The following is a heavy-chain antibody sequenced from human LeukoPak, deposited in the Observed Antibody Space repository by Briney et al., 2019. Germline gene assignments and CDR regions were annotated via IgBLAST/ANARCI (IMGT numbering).Heavy chain of an antibody. J-gene: IGHJ4*02. CDR1: GFTLSDYP. D-gene: IGHD6-13*01. CDR2: FDRGSLDT. CDR3: ARGVAAAVNFDY. V-gene: IGHV3-23*01. Sequence: GGSLRLSCAASGFTLSDYPMTWVRQAPGKGLQWVSLFDRGSLDTYYADSVRGRFTVSRHNSKNTLYLQMNSLRAEDTAVYYCARGVAAAVNFDYWGQGTLVTVSS.